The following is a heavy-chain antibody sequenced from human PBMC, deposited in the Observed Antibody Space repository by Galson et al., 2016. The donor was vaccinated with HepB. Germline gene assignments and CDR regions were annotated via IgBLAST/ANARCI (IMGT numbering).Heavy chain of an antibody. CDR3: ARGGKGYGFYS. Sequence: LPCTVSGGSIRSYYWSWIRQPPGKGLEWIGYIYHSGSTNYNPSLKSRVAIAVDTSKNQFSLKLSSVTAADTAVYYCARGGKGYGFYSWGQGTLVTVSS. CDR1: GGSIRSYY. CDR2: IYHSGST. J-gene: IGHJ5*01. V-gene: IGHV4-59*01. D-gene: IGHD5-18*01.